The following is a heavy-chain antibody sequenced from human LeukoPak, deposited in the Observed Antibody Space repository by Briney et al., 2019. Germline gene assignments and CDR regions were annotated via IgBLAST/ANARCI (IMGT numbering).Heavy chain of an antibody. CDR1: GGSISSYY. J-gene: IGHJ4*02. V-gene: IGHV4-59*01. Sequence: KPSETLSLTCTASGGSISSYYWSWIRQPPGKGLEGMGYIYYSGSTNYNPSLKSRVTISVDTSKNQFSLKLSSVTAADTAVYYCARARRYLDFDYWGQGTLVTVSS. CDR2: IYYSGST. D-gene: IGHD3-9*01. CDR3: ARARRYLDFDY.